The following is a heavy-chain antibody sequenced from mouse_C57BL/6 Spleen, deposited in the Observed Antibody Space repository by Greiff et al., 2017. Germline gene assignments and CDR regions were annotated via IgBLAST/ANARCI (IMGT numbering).Heavy chain of an antibody. CDR2: IYPGDGDT. D-gene: IGHD2-1*01. J-gene: IGHJ4*01. Sequence: VQLQQSGPELVKPGASVKISCKASGYAFSSSWMNWVKQRPGKGLEWIGRIYPGDGDTNYNGKFKGKATLTADKSSSTAYMQLSSLTSEDSAVYFCALYYGNYYAMDYGGQGTSVTVSS. CDR1: GYAFSSSW. V-gene: IGHV1-82*01. CDR3: ALYYGNYYAMDY.